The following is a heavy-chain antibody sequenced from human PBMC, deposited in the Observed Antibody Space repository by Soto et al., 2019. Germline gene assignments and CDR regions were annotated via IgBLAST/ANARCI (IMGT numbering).Heavy chain of an antibody. J-gene: IGHJ6*04. CDR2: IQSGGPT. CDR3: ARRPGVYYDSSGHNVLSYGMDV. D-gene: IGHD3-22*01. CDR1: GFTVSSKY. V-gene: IGHV3-53*05. Sequence: GGSLRLSCAASGFTVSSKYMSWVRQAPGKGLEWVSLIQSGGPTYYADSVKGRFTISRDTSENTLHLQMGSLRSEDTAVYYCARRPGVYYDSSGHNVLSYGMDVWGKGTTVTVSS.